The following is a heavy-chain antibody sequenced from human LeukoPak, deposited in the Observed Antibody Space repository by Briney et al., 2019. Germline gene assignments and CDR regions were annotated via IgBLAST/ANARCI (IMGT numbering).Heavy chain of an antibody. CDR2: ISSSSTYI. D-gene: IGHD2-21*02. Sequence: GGSLRLSCAASRFTFSIYSMNWVRQAPGKGLEWVSSISSSSTYIYYADSVKGRFTISRDNAKNSLYLQMNSLRVEDTAVYYCARDESRGNLVTAPDYWGQGTLVTVSS. V-gene: IGHV3-21*01. J-gene: IGHJ4*02. CDR1: RFTFSIYS. CDR3: ARDESRGNLVTAPDY.